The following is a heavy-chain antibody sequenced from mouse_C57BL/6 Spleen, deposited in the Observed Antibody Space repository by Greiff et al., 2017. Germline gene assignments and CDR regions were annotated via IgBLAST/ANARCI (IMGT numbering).Heavy chain of an antibody. V-gene: IGHV1-85*01. CDR3: ARPTRDYAMDY. CDR1: GYTFTSYD. Sequence: VQLQQSGPELVKPGASVKLSCKASGYTFTSYDINWVQQRPGQGLEWIGWIYPRDGSTKYNEKFKGKATLTVDTSSSTAYMELHSLTSEDSAVYFWARPTRDYAMDYWGQGTSVTVSS. CDR2: IYPRDGST. J-gene: IGHJ4*01.